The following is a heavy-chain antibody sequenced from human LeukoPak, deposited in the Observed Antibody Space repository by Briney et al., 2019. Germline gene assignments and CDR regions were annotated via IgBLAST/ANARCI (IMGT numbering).Heavy chain of an antibody. CDR3: ARGKYGSGHYYADPPDY. V-gene: IGHV1-2*02. CDR1: GYTFTSYY. J-gene: IGHJ4*02. CDR2: INPNSGGT. Sequence: ASVKVSCKASGYTFTSYYMHWVRQAPGQGLEWMGWINPNSGGTNYAQKFQGRVTMTRDTSISTAYMELSRLRSDDTAVYYCARGKYGSGHYYADPPDYWGQGTLVTVSS. D-gene: IGHD3-22*01.